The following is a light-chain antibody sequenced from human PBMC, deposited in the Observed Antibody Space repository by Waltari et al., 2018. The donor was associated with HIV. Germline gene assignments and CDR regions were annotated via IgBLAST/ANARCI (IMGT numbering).Light chain of an antibody. CDR3: AAWDDRLSGRL. V-gene: IGLV1-47*01. CDR2: RNT. CDR1: SSNVRNNQ. J-gene: IGLJ2*01. Sequence: QSVLAHPRSVSGTPGQRVNISCSGSSSNVRNNQVYWYQQVPGVAPKLLIYRNTQRPSGVPDRFSGSKSGTSASLAISGLRTEDEAEYYCAAWDDRLSGRLFGGGTKVTVL.